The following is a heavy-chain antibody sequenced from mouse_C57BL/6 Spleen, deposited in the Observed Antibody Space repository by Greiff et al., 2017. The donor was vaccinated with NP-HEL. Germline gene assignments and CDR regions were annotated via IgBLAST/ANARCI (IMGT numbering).Heavy chain of an antibody. CDR3: ARKRDYYGSSYFDY. CDR1: GYTFTSYW. D-gene: IGHD1-1*01. V-gene: IGHV1-55*01. Sequence: QVQLQQPGAELVKPGASVKMSCKASGYTFTSYWITWVKQRPGQGLEWIGDIYPGSGSTNYNEKFKSKATLTVDTSSSTGYMQLSSLTSEDSAVYYCARKRDYYGSSYFDYWGQGTTLTVSS. J-gene: IGHJ2*01. CDR2: IYPGSGST.